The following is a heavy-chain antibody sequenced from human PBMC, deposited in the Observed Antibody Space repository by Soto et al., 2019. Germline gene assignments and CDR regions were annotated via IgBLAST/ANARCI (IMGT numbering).Heavy chain of an antibody. Sequence: SETLSLTCTVSGGSISSYYWSWIRQPPGKGLEWIGYIYYSGSTNYNPSLKSRVTISVDTSKNQFSLKLSSVTAADTAVYYCARESKHEVAAGSWYFDYWGQGTLVTVSS. CDR2: IYYSGST. CDR3: ARESKHEVAAGSWYFDY. J-gene: IGHJ4*02. D-gene: IGHD6-13*01. V-gene: IGHV4-59*01. CDR1: GGSISSYY.